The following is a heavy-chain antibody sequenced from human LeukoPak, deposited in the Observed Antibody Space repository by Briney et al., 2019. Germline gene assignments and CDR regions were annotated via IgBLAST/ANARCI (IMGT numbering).Heavy chain of an antibody. CDR1: GYTFNAYY. V-gene: IGHV1-2*02. J-gene: IGHJ3*02. CDR2: TNPNSGGT. CDR3: ARAGGGYSSGWGAFDI. D-gene: IGHD5-18*01. Sequence: ASVKVSCKASGYTFNAYYIHWVRQAPGQGLEWMGWTNPNSGGTSYTQKFQGRVTMTRDTSISTAYMELSRLGSDDTAVYFCARAGGGYSSGWGAFDIWGQGTVVTVSS.